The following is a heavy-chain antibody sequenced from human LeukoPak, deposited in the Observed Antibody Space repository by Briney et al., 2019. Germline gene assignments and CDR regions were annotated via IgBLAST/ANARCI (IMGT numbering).Heavy chain of an antibody. CDR3: ARMGSGHDWSLFDY. CDR1: AFTFSSYA. V-gene: IGHV3-23*01. CDR2: ISASGGNT. Sequence: GGSLRLSCAASAFTFSSYAMNWVRQAPGKGLEWVSTISASGGNTHYADSVKGRFTISRDNSKNTLYLRMNSLRAEDAAVYYCARMGSGHDWSLFDYWGQGTLVTVSS. D-gene: IGHD5-12*01. J-gene: IGHJ4*02.